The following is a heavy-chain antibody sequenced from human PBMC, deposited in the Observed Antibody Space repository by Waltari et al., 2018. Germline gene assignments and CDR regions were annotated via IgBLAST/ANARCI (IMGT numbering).Heavy chain of an antibody. V-gene: IGHV1-24*01. J-gene: IGHJ5*02. CDR3: ATDLGIVGATNWFDP. D-gene: IGHD1-26*01. CDR2: FDPEDGET. Sequence: QVQLVQSGAEVKKPGASVKVSCKVSGYSRTDLYMHWVGQAPGKGLEWMGGFDPEDGETIYAQKFQGRVTMTEDTSTDTAYMELSSLRSEDTAVYYCATDLGIVGATNWFDPWGQGTLVTVSS. CDR1: GYSRTDLY.